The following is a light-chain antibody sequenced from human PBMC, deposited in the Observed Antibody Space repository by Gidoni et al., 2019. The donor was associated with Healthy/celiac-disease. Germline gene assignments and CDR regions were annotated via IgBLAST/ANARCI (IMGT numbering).Light chain of an antibody. CDR1: QSISNY. Sequence: IQMPPSPSSLSASVGDRVTITCPASQSISNYLNWYQQKPGKAPKLLIYDASNLETGVPSRFSGSGSGTDFTFTISSLQPEDIATYYCQQYDNLPPYSFGQGTKLEIK. CDR2: DAS. V-gene: IGKV1-33*01. J-gene: IGKJ2*03. CDR3: QQYDNLPPYS.